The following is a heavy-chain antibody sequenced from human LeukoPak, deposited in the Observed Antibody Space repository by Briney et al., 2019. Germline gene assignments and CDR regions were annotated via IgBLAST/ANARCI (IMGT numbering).Heavy chain of an antibody. CDR2: IYHSGST. D-gene: IGHD2-2*01. CDR1: GGSISSGGYS. V-gene: IGHV4-30-2*01. Sequence: SETLSLTCAVSGGSISSGGYSWSWIRQPPGKGLEWIGYIYHSGSTYYNPSLKSRVTISVDRSKNQFSLKLSSVIAADTAVYYCARGEQRSRVPAAHFDYWGQGTLVTVSS. CDR3: ARGEQRSRVPAAHFDY. J-gene: IGHJ4*02.